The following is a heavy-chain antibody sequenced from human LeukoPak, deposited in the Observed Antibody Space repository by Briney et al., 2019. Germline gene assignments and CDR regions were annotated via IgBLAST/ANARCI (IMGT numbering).Heavy chain of an antibody. CDR2: ISSSSSYI. D-gene: IGHD1-1*01. J-gene: IGHJ1*01. Sequence: GGPLRSSCAASGFTVSSNFMSWVRQAPGKGLEWVSSISSSSSYIYYADSVKGRFTISRDNAKNSLYLQMNSLRAEDTAVYYCARDPHDDAGEYFQHWGQGTLVTVSS. CDR3: ARDPHDDAGEYFQH. V-gene: IGHV3-21*01. CDR1: GFTVSSNF.